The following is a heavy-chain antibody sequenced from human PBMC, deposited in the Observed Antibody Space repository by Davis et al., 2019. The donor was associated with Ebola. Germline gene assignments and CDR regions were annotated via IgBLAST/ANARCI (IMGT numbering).Heavy chain of an antibody. CDR2: INSDGRTT. Sequence: PGGSLRLSCAASGFTFSSYWMHWVRQAPGKGLVWVSRINSDGRTTAYADSVKGRFTISRDNAKNTLYLQMNTLRAEDTAVYYCARGDYYDSSFADAFDIWGQGTMVTVST. CDR3: ARGDYYDSSFADAFDI. J-gene: IGHJ3*02. CDR1: GFTFSSYW. D-gene: IGHD3-22*01. V-gene: IGHV3-74*01.